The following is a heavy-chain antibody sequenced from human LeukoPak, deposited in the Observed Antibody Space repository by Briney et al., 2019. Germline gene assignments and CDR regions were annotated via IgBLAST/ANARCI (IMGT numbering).Heavy chain of an antibody. CDR3: ARVVEGCVRFRVYYYYYMDV. CDR1: GGSISSYY. J-gene: IGHJ6*03. V-gene: IGHV4-59*01. D-gene: IGHD2-15*01. Sequence: SETLSLTCTVSGGSISSYYWSWIRQPPGQGLEWSGYIYYSGSTNYNPSLKSRVTISVDTSKNQFSLKLNSVTAADTAVYYCARVVEGCVRFRVYYYYYMDVWGKGTTVTVSS. CDR2: IYYSGST.